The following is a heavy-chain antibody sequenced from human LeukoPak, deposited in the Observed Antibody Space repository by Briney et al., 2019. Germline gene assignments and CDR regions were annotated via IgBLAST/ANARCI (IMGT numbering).Heavy chain of an antibody. V-gene: IGHV3-23*01. CDR2: ITASGGGT. Sequence: GGSLRLSCAASGFTFSTYGMTWVRQAPGKGLEWVSAITASGGGTYYAASVKGRFTISRDHSKSTLYLQMNSLRAEDTAVYYCAKRGIAVADYWGQGTLVTVSS. CDR3: AKRGIAVADY. J-gene: IGHJ4*02. D-gene: IGHD6-19*01. CDR1: GFTFSTYG.